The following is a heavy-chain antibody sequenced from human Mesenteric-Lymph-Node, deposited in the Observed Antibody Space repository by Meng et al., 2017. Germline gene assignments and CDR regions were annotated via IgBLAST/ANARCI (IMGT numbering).Heavy chain of an antibody. CDR3: ATGYCSGGSCYRGAFDI. V-gene: IGHV1-8*03. Sequence: ASVKVSCKASGYTFTSYDINWVRQATGQGLEWMGWMNPNSGNTNYAQKFQERVTITRDMSTSTAYMELSSLRSEDTAVYYCATGYCSGGSCYRGAFDIWGQGTMVTVSS. CDR1: GYTFTSYD. D-gene: IGHD2-15*01. J-gene: IGHJ3*02. CDR2: MNPNSGNT.